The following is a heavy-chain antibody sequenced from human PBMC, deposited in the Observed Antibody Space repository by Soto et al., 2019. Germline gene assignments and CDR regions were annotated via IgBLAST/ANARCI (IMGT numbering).Heavy chain of an antibody. CDR3: AKGGGKPFITIFGADLAFDI. V-gene: IGHV3-23*01. J-gene: IGHJ3*02. Sequence: GGSLRLSCAASGFTFSSYAMSWFRQAPGKGLEWVSAISGSGGSTYYADSVKGRFTISRDNSKNTLYLQMNSLRAEDTAVYYCAKGGGKPFITIFGADLAFDISCQGPIVTVSS. D-gene: IGHD3-3*01. CDR2: ISGSGGST. CDR1: GFTFSSYA.